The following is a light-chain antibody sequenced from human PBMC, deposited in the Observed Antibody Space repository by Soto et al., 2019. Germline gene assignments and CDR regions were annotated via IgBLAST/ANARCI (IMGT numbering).Light chain of an antibody. CDR1: SCSVSTTYY. CDR2: STN. V-gene: IGLV8-61*01. J-gene: IGLJ2*01. CDR3: MLYMGGGLVV. Sequence: QTVVTQEPSFSVSPGGTVTLTCCLTSCSVSTTYYPSWYQQTPGQAPRTLIYSTNIRSSGVPDRFAGSILGNKAALTITGAQADDESDYHCMLYMGGGLVVFGGGTQLTVL.